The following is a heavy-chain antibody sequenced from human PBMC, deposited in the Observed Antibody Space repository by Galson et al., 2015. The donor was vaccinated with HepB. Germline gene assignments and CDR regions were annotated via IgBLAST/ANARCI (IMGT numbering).Heavy chain of an antibody. CDR1: GFTFRNYA. Sequence: SLRLSCAASGFTFRNYAMTWVRQAPGKGLEWVSVVSGGGDATSYADSVKGRFTISRDNSRDTLYLQMNSLRADDTAVYYCAKGQKTSVYTSADSWGQGTLVTVSS. CDR2: VSGGGDAT. D-gene: IGHD5-12*01. V-gene: IGHV3-23*01. J-gene: IGHJ4*02. CDR3: AKGQKTSVYTSADS.